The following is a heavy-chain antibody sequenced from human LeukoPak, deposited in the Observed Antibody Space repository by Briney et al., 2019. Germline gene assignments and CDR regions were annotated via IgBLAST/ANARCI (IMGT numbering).Heavy chain of an antibody. CDR1: GFTFSSYW. Sequence: GGSLRLSCAASGFTFSSYWMHWVRQAPGKGLVWVSRINSDGSSTSYADSVKGRLTISRDNAKNTLYLQMNSLRAEDTAVYYCARVPPPSSTSFTFDYWGQGTLVTVSS. J-gene: IGHJ4*02. V-gene: IGHV3-74*01. CDR2: INSDGSST. D-gene: IGHD2-2*01. CDR3: ARVPPPSSTSFTFDY.